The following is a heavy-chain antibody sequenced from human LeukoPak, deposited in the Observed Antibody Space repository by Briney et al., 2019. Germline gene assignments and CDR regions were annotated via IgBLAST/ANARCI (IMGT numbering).Heavy chain of an antibody. D-gene: IGHD1-26*01. J-gene: IGHJ4*02. CDR1: GFSISAYE. CDR2: ISGDGNIQ. CDR3: AKDLLPGAPDYFDY. Sequence: PGGSLRLSCAASGFSISAYEMHWVRQAPGEGLEWVAVISGDGNIQLYSDSVKGRFTISRDTSKTTLYLQMNSLRAEDTAVYYCAKDLLPGAPDYFDYWGQGTLVTVSS. V-gene: IGHV3-30-3*01.